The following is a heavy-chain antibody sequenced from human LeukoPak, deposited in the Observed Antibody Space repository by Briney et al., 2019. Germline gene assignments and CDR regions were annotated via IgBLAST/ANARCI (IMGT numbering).Heavy chain of an antibody. CDR1: GGTFSSYA. Sequence: ASVKVSCKDSGGTFSSYAISWVRQAPGQGLEWMGRIIPIFGTANYAQKFQGRVTITTDESTSTAYMELSSLRSEDTAVYYCARDRITGTTGWFDPWGQGTLVTVPS. CDR2: IIPIFGTA. J-gene: IGHJ5*02. V-gene: IGHV1-69*05. CDR3: ARDRITGTTGWFDP. D-gene: IGHD1-7*01.